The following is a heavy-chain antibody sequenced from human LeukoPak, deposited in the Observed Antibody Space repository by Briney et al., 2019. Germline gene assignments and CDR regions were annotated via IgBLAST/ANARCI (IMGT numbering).Heavy chain of an antibody. Sequence: GGSLRLSCAASGFTFSSYGVHWVRQAPGKGLEWVAFIRYDGSNKYYADSVKGRFTISRDNSKNTLYLQMNSLRAEDTAVYYCARVGVVVAALGAFDIWGQGTMVTVSS. CDR3: ARVGVVVAALGAFDI. J-gene: IGHJ3*02. D-gene: IGHD2-15*01. CDR1: GFTFSSYG. CDR2: IRYDGSNK. V-gene: IGHV3-30*02.